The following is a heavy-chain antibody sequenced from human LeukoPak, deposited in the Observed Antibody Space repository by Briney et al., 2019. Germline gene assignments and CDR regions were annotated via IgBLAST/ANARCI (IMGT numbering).Heavy chain of an antibody. CDR2: FYYSGGS. Sequence: SETLSLTCTVSGGSISSSSSSWGWTRQPPGKGLEWIGSFYYSGGSYYNPSLKSRVTISVDTSKNQFSLKLTSVTAADTAVYYCARHVSDFWSGYYPSYFDYWGQGTLVTVSS. V-gene: IGHV4-39*01. J-gene: IGHJ4*02. CDR1: GGSISSSSSS. CDR3: ARHVSDFWSGYYPSYFDY. D-gene: IGHD3-3*01.